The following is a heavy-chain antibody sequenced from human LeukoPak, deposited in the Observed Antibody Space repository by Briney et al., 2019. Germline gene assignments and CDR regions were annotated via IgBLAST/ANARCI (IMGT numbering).Heavy chain of an antibody. D-gene: IGHD1-1*01. CDR3: VRDLDRGHDERFFFDS. J-gene: IGHJ4*02. V-gene: IGHV3-20*03. Sequence: DSVKGRFTIARDSARNSLYLQMTSLRVEDTALYYCVRDLDRGHDERFFFDSWGQGALVTVSS.